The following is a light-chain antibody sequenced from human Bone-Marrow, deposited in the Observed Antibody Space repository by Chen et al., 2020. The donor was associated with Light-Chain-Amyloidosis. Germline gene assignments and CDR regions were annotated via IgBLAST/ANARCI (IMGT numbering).Light chain of an antibody. Sequence: SLVLTQPSSVSVAPGQTATIACGGNNIGSTSVHWYQQTPGQAPLLVVYDDSDRPAGIPERLSGSNSGNTATLTISRVEAGDEADYYCQVWDRSSDSPVFGGGTKLTVL. J-gene: IGLJ3*02. CDR3: QVWDRSSDSPV. CDR2: DDS. CDR1: NIGSTS. V-gene: IGLV3-21*02.